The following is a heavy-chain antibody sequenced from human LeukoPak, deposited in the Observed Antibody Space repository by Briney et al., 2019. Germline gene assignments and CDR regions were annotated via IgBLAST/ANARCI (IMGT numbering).Heavy chain of an antibody. CDR2: IYNDGST. Sequence: PSETLSLTCTVSGGSISSYYWSWIRQPPGKGREWIGYIYNDGSTNYSPSLRSRVAISVDTTKNQVSLKLTSLTAADTAVYYCAGDRYSSIWSYYWGQGTLVTVSS. J-gene: IGHJ4*02. CDR1: GGSISSYY. V-gene: IGHV4-59*03. CDR3: AGDRYSSIWSYY. D-gene: IGHD6-13*01.